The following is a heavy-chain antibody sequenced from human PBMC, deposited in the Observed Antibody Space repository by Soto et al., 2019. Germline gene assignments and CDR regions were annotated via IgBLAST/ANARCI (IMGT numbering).Heavy chain of an antibody. CDR3: ASGSRDTDFDY. CDR2: INPSGGST. V-gene: IGHV1-46*01. J-gene: IGHJ4*02. CDR1: GYTFTSYY. Sequence: ASVRVSCKASGYTFTSYYMHWVRQAPGQGLEWMGIINPSGGSTSYAQKFQGRVTMTRDTSTSTVYMELSSLRSEDTAVYYCASGSRDTDFDYWGQGTLVTVSS. D-gene: IGHD1-26*01.